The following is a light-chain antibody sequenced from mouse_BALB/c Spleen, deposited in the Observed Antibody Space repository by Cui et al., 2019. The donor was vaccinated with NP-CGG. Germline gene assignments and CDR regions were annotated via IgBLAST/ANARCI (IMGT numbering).Light chain of an antibody. CDR3: ALWYSNHWV. V-gene: IGLV1*01. CDR2: GTN. Sequence: QAVVTQEFALTTSPGETVTLTCRSSTGAVTTCNYANWVQEKPDHLFTGLIGGTNNRIPGVPARFSGSLIGDKAALTITGAQTEDEAIYFCALWYSNHWVFGGGTKLTVL. CDR1: TGAVTTCNY. J-gene: IGLJ1*01.